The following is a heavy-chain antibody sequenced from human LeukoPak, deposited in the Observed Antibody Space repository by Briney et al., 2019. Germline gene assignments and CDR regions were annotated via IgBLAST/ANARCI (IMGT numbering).Heavy chain of an antibody. CDR1: GFTFRNFG. V-gene: IGHV3-30*02. CDR3: VRGPARGYYDGSGYDFDY. D-gene: IGHD3-22*01. CDR2: IDDDGINF. J-gene: IGHJ4*02. Sequence: GRSLRLSCAASGFTFRNFGMHWVRQAPGEGLEWVTFIDDDGINFYYVNSVKGRFAISRDNSKNTLYLQMSSRESEDTAVYYCVRGPARGYYDGSGYDFDYWGQGTLVTVSS.